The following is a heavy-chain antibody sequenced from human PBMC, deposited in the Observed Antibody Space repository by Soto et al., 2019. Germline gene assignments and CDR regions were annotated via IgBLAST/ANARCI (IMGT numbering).Heavy chain of an antibody. V-gene: IGHV3-23*01. CDR2: ISGSGGST. Sequence: GSLRLSCAASGFTFSSYAMSWVRQAPGKGLEWVSAISGSGGSTYYADSVKGRFTISRDNSKNTLYLQMNSLRAEDTAVYYCAKEAYGDYEVGYYFDYWGQGTLVTVSS. CDR1: GFTFSSYA. CDR3: AKEAYGDYEVGYYFDY. D-gene: IGHD4-17*01. J-gene: IGHJ4*02.